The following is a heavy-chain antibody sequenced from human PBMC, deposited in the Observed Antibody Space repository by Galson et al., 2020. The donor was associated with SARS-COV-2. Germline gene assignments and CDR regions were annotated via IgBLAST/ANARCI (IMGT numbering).Heavy chain of an antibody. V-gene: IGHV3-23*01. CDR2: ISVSGGST. J-gene: IGHJ4*02. Sequence: TGGSLRPSCAAPGLTFSSYAMTWVRQAPGKGLEWAPPISVSGGSTYYADSVKGRFTISRDNSKNTLYLQMNSLRAEDTAVYYCARFRGLSDYDFWSGYLDYWGQGTLVTVSS. CDR1: GLTFSSYA. CDR3: ARFRGLSDYDFWSGYLDY. D-gene: IGHD3-3*01.